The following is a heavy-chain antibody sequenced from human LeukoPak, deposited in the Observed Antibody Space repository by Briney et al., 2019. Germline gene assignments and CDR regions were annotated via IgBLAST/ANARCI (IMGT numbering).Heavy chain of an antibody. CDR2: IHSGGKT. CDR3: TRDLNSGGSC. Sequence: PGGSLRLSCAASGFTFSSYAMSWVRQAPGKVLEWVSVIHSGGKTYYADSVKGRFSISRDNSKNTLYLQMNSLRAQDTAVYYCTRDLNSGGSCWGQGALVTVSS. J-gene: IGHJ4*02. D-gene: IGHD2-15*01. CDR1: GFTFSSYA. V-gene: IGHV3-53*01.